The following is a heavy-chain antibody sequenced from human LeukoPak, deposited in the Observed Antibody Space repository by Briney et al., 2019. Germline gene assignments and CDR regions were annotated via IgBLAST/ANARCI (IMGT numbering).Heavy chain of an antibody. Sequence: PGGSLRLSCAASGSTFSGHLVHWVRQAPGKGLEWVAGTAYEGGEKYYADSVSGRFTISRDNSDNTVYLQMNGLRLEDTAVYFCAREGDRHLTFDYWGRGTLVTVSS. D-gene: IGHD3-16*01. CDR1: GSTFSGHL. CDR2: TAYEGGEK. V-gene: IGHV3-30*01. J-gene: IGHJ4*02. CDR3: AREGDRHLTFDY.